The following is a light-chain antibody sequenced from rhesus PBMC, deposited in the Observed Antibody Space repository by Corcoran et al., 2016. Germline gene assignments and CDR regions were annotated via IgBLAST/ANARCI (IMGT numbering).Light chain of an antibody. CDR2: KVT. V-gene: IGKV2S3*01. CDR1: QSLLHSNGNTY. J-gene: IGKJ2*01. CDR3: MQSTKDPYS. Sequence: DIVMTQTPLSLPVTPGEPASISCRSSQSLLHSNGNTYLHWYLQKPGQSPRLLIYKVTNRESGVPDRCSGSGSGTDFTLKISRVEPEDVGVYYCMQSTKDPYSFGQGTKVEIK.